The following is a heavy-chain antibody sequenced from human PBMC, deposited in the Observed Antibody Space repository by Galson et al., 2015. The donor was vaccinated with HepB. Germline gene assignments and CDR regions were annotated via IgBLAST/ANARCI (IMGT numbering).Heavy chain of an antibody. V-gene: IGHV4-59*01. CDR2: VYYSGIT. D-gene: IGHD6-6*01. CDR3: ARTYPYSSSSAAPFDY. Sequence: SETLSLTCTVSGGSTTSYYWNWIRQPPGKGLEWIGYVYYSGITNYNPSLKSRVTMSVDTSKNHFSLKLSSVTAADTAVYYCARTYPYSSSSAAPFDYWGQGTLVTVSS. CDR1: GGSTTSYY. J-gene: IGHJ4*02.